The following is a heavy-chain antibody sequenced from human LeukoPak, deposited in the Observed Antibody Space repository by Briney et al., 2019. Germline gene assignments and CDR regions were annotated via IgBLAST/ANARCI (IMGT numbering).Heavy chain of an antibody. Sequence: PGGSLRLSCAASGFTFSSYWMSWVRQAPGKGLEWIGSMYYNGNTYYKPSLKSRVTISVDTSKNQFSLKLSSVAAADTAVYYCARSDDWSYTGWYVAYWGQGTLVTVSS. CDR1: GFTFSSYW. CDR3: ARSDDWSYTGWYVAY. J-gene: IGHJ4*02. D-gene: IGHD6-19*01. V-gene: IGHV4-39*07. CDR2: MYYNGNT.